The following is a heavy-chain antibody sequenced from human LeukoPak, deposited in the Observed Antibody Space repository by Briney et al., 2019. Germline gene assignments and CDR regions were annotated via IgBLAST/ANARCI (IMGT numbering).Heavy chain of an antibody. CDR3: ARDRGTWNDDGFDY. V-gene: IGHV4-34*01. CDR2: INHSGST. CDR1: GGSFSGSY. D-gene: IGHD1-1*01. J-gene: IGHJ4*02. Sequence: SETLSLTCAVYGGSFSGSYWSWIRQPPGKGLEWIGEINHSGSTNYNPSLKSRATMSVDKSKNHFSLKLSSVTAADTAVYYCARDRGTWNDDGFDYGSQGTLVTVSS.